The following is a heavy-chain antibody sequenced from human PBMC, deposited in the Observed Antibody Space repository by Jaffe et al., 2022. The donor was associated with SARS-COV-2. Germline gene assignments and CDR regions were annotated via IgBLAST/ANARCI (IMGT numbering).Heavy chain of an antibody. CDR2: IYHSGST. CDR1: GGFIRSNNW. D-gene: IGHD3-22*01. Sequence: QVQLQESGPGLVKPSGTLSLTCAVSGGFIRSNNWWSWVRQPPGKGLEWIGEIYHSGSTNYNPSLKSRVTISVDKSKNQFSLELSSVTAADTAVYYCARETRYDLDNSGSFEYWGQGVLVTVSS. V-gene: IGHV4-4*02. CDR3: ARETRYDLDNSGSFEY. J-gene: IGHJ4*02.